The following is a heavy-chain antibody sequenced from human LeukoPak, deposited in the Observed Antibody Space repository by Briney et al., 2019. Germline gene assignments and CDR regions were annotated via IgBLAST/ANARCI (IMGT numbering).Heavy chain of an antibody. D-gene: IGHD3-10*01. CDR2: ISYDGSNK. J-gene: IGHJ5*02. CDR1: GFTFSSYG. Sequence: PGGSLRLSCAASGFTFSSYGMHWVRQAPGKGLEWVAAISYDGSNKYYADSVKGRFTISRDNSKNTLYLQMNSLRAEDTAVYYCAKDPRPNFLWFGEFELSWFDPWGQGTLVTVSS. CDR3: AKDPRPNFLWFGEFELSWFDP. V-gene: IGHV3-30*18.